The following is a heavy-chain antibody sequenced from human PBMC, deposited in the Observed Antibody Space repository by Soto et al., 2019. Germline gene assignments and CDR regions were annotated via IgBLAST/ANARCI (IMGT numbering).Heavy chain of an antibody. D-gene: IGHD6-13*01. CDR2: ISYDGSNK. CDR3: AKDMYSSRTYYYYYYGMDV. J-gene: IGHJ6*02. CDR1: GFTFSSYG. V-gene: IGHV3-30*18. Sequence: GGSLSLSCAASGFTFSSYGMHWVRQAPGKGLEWVAVISYDGSNKYYADSVKGRFTISRDNSKNTLYLQMNSLRAEDTAVYYCAKDMYSSRTYYYYYYGMDVWGQGTTVTVSS.